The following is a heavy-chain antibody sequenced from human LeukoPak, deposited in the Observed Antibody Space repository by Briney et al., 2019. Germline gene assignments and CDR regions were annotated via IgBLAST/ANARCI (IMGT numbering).Heavy chain of an antibody. V-gene: IGHV3-33*06. J-gene: IGHJ4*02. CDR3: AKDRSGNYDSSGRYFDY. Sequence: GGSLRLSCAASGFAFSSYGMHWVRQAPGKGLEWVAVIWNDGSNKYYADSVKGRFTISRDNSKNTLYLQMNSLRAEDTAVYYCAKDRSGNYDSSGRYFDYWGQGTLVTVSS. CDR1: GFAFSSYG. CDR2: IWNDGSNK. D-gene: IGHD3-22*01.